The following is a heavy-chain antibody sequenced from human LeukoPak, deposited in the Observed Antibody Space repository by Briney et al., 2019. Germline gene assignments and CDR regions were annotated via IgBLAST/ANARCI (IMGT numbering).Heavy chain of an antibody. V-gene: IGHV4-61*08. CDR2: IYYSGST. CDR3: ARVMSWYYDSSGYFDY. CDR1: GGSIRSGAYY. Sequence: SETLSPTCTVSGGSIRSGAYYWSWIRQHPGKGLEWIGYIYYSGSTNYNPSLKSRVTISVDTSKNQFSLKLSSVTAADTAVYYCARVMSWYYDSSGYFDYWGQGTLVTASS. J-gene: IGHJ4*02. D-gene: IGHD3-22*01.